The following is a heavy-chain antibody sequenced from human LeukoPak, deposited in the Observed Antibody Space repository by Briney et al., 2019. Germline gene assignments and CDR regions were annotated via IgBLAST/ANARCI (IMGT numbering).Heavy chain of an antibody. CDR2: IYYSGST. D-gene: IGHD3-3*01. Sequence: PSETLSLTCTVSGGSISSSSYYWGWIRQPPGKGLEWIGSIYYSGSTYYNPSLKSRVTISVDTSKNQFSLKLSSVTAADTAVYYCARQGLLRFLEHNDYWGQGTLVTVSS. V-gene: IGHV4-39*01. CDR1: GGSISSSSYY. J-gene: IGHJ4*02. CDR3: ARQGLLRFLEHNDY.